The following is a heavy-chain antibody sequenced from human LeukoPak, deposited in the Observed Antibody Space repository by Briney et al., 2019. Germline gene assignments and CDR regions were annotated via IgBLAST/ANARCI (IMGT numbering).Heavy chain of an antibody. Sequence: GGSLRLSCTASGFTFSSYSLNWVRQAPGKGLEWVSSVSTGSNYIYYADSVKGRFTISRDNDKNSLYLQMNSLKTEDTAVYYCSRGTPPDYWGQGTLVTVSS. D-gene: IGHD1-1*01. V-gene: IGHV3-21*04. CDR2: VSTGSNYI. J-gene: IGHJ4*02. CDR1: GFTFSSYS. CDR3: SRGTPPDY.